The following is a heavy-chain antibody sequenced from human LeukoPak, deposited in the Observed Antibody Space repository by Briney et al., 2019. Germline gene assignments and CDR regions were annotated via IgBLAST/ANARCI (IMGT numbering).Heavy chain of an antibody. V-gene: IGHV4-31*03. J-gene: IGHJ4*02. CDR3: ARDAIDSNYFDF. CDR2: IHYSGST. CDR1: GGSISSGGFY. D-gene: IGHD4-11*01. Sequence: SQTLSLTCTVSGGSISSGGFYWSWIRQHPGKGLEWIGYIHYSGSTYYNPSLNSRVTISVGTSANHFSLKVSSVTAADTAVYYCARDAIDSNYFDFWGQGTLVTVSS.